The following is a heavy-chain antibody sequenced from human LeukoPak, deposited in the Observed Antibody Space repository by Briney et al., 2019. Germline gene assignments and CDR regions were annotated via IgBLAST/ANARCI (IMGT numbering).Heavy chain of an antibody. D-gene: IGHD6-19*01. J-gene: IGHJ4*02. CDR2: IYYSGST. CDR3: ARQQSQWPGRYFDY. V-gene: IGHV4-59*08. Sequence: SETLSLTCTVSGGSISSYYWSWIRQPPGKGLEWIGYIYYSGSTNYNPSLKSRVTISVDTSKNQFSLKLSSVTAADTAVYYCARQQSQWPGRYFDYWGQGTLVTVCS. CDR1: GGSISSYY.